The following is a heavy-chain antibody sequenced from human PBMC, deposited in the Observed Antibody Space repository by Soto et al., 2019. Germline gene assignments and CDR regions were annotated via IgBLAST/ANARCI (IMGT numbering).Heavy chain of an antibody. CDR2: TIPMFGTP. CDR1: GGTFSKYA. Sequence: QVQLVQSGAEVPQPGASVRVSCKASGGTFSKYAFGWVRQAPGQGLEWLGGTIPMFGTPNYAQKFQGRVAISADESTATVYMELSSLRSEDTAVYFCARPLRDRNYYYGMAVWGQGTTVTVSS. J-gene: IGHJ6*02. V-gene: IGHV1-69*01. CDR3: ARPLRDRNYYYGMAV. D-gene: IGHD3-22*01.